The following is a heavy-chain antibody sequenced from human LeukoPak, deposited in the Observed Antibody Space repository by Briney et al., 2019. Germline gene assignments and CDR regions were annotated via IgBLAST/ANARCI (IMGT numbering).Heavy chain of an antibody. CDR2: ISWNSANV. Sequence: PGGSLRLSCADSGFNFDDYAMHWVRPTPGKGLEWASGISWNSANVGYTDSVKGRFTISRDNAKNSLYLQMNSLRPEDTALYYGAKESWWGTSYCFYMDVGGKGAAVTVS. V-gene: IGHV3-9*01. CDR3: AKESWWGTSYCFYMDV. D-gene: IGHD2-15*01. CDR1: GFNFDDYA. J-gene: IGHJ6*03.